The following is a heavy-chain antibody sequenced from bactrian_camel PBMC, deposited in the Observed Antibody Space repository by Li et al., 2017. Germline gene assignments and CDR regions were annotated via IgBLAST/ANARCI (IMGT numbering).Heavy chain of an antibody. D-gene: IGHD2*01. V-gene: IGHV3S26*01. J-gene: IGHJ4*01. CDR2: AGDDDET. Sequence: HVQLVESGGGSVQAGGSLRLSCTTSGYPDSSYCMGWFRQAPGKEREGVAAAGDDDETSYADSVKGRFTITKDSAKNTLTLQMDSLKPEDTAMYYCAADLSLLRCSKYEYNYWGQGTQVTVS. CDR3: AADLSLLRCSKYEYNY. CDR1: GYPDSSYC.